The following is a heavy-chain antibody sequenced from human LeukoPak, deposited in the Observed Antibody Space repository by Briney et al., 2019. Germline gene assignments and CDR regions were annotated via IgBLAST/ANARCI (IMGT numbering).Heavy chain of an antibody. CDR3: AVWEYYYDTSGYFDQ. CDR1: GFTFNNYA. CDR2: ISGSGSST. J-gene: IGHJ4*02. D-gene: IGHD3-22*01. V-gene: IGHV3-23*01. Sequence: GGSLRLSCAASGFTFNNYAMSWVRQAPGKGLEWVSAISGSGSSTYYADSVKGRFTISRDNAKNSLYLQMNSLRAEDTAVYYCAVWEYYYDTSGYFDQWGQGTLVTVSS.